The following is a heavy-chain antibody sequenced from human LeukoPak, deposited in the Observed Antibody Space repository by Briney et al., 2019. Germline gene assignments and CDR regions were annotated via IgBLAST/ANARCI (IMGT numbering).Heavy chain of an antibody. D-gene: IGHD2-21*02. CDR1: GGSISSGSYY. CDR3: ARVRSDWYFGY. V-gene: IGHV4-61*02. CDR2: IYASGST. J-gene: IGHJ4*02. Sequence: SETLSLTCTVSGGSISSGSYYWSWIRQPAGKGLEWIGRIYASGSTNYNPSLKSRVTISVDTSKNQFSLKLSSVTAADTAVYYCARVRSDWYFGYWGQGTLITVSS.